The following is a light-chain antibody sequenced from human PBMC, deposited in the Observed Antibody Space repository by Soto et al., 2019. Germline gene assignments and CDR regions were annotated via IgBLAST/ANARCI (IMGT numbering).Light chain of an antibody. J-gene: IGKJ1*01. CDR2: DAS. CDR1: QSIGTW. Sequence: TQVTHSPSTLSSSVGDRVTITFWASQSIGTWLAWYQQKPGKAPKLLIFDASTLESGVPSRFSGSGSGTDFTLTISSLQPDDFATYYCQQYSDSSGAFGQGTKVDIK. V-gene: IGKV1-5*01. CDR3: QQYSDSSGA.